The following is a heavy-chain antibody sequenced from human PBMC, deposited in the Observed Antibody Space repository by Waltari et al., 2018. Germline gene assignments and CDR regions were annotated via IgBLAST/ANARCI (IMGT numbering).Heavy chain of an antibody. Sequence: QLQLQESGPGLVKPSGPLSLTCTVSGESVSSNNWWSWVRQPPEKGLEWIGQSHRSGRTNYNPSLESRVTISIDTANNQFSLKVTSTTAADTAVYYCARDRGRGLYLESWGQGTLVTVSP. D-gene: IGHD2-15*01. CDR3: ARDRGRGLYLES. CDR1: GESVSSNNW. V-gene: IGHV4-4*02. CDR2: SHRSGRT. J-gene: IGHJ4*02.